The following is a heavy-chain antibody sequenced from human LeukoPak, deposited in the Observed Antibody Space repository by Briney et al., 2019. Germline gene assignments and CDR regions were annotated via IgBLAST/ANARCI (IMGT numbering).Heavy chain of an antibody. V-gene: IGHV4-31*03. D-gene: IGHD2-15*01. CDR3: ARLFCSGASCSRGGGFDY. CDR1: GASISSGGYF. J-gene: IGHJ4*02. Sequence: SETLSLTCTVSGASISSGGYFWTWIRQHPGKGLEWIGYISYSGSPYYSPSLESRVTISADTSQNQFSLKLNSVTAADTAIYYCARLFCSGASCSRGGGFDYWGQGTLVTVSS. CDR2: ISYSGSP.